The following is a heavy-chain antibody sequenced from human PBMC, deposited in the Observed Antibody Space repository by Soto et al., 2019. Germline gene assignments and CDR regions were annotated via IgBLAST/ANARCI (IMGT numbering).Heavy chain of an antibody. CDR3: AREDISGWYGFDY. V-gene: IGHV1-18*01. Sequence: ASVKLSCKACGDSFTSYGISWVRQAPGQGLEWMGWISAYNGNTNYAQKLQGRVTMTTDTSTSTAYMELRSLRSDDTAVYYCAREDISGWYGFDYWGQGTLVTVSS. CDR2: ISAYNGNT. J-gene: IGHJ4*02. D-gene: IGHD6-19*01. CDR1: GDSFTSYG.